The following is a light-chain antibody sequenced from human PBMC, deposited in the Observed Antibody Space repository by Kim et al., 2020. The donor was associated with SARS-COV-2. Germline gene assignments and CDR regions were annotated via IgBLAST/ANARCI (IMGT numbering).Light chain of an antibody. V-gene: IGKV3-20*01. Sequence: EFVLTQSPCTLSLSPGERATLSCRASQSVSSNYLAWYQQKPGQAPRLLIYGASSRATGIPDRFSGSGSGTDFTLTITRLEPEDFAVYYCQQYSSSPATFGQGTKVDIK. CDR2: GAS. J-gene: IGKJ1*01. CDR1: QSVSSNY. CDR3: QQYSSSPAT.